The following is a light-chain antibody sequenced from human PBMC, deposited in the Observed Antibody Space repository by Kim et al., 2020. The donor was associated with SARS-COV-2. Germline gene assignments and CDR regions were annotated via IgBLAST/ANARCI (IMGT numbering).Light chain of an antibody. CDR1: RLGHKY. J-gene: IGLJ2*01. CDR3: QVWDSTTTV. CDR2: QDT. Sequence: SYELTQPPSVSVSPGQTASITCSGDRLGHKYVCWYRHKPGQSPDVVIYQDTQRPSGIPERFSGSNSGNTATLTISGTQDVDEADYYCQVWDSTTTVFGGGTQLTVL. V-gene: IGLV3-1*01.